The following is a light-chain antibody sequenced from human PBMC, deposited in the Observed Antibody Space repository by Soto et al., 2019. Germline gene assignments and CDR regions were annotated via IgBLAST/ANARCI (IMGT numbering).Light chain of an antibody. V-gene: IGLV2-14*01. CDR3: SSYTSSSTPYV. Sequence: QSVLTQPASVSGSPGQSITISCTGTSSDVGGYNYVSWYQQHPGKAPKLMIYEVSNRPSGVSNRFSGSKSGNTASLTISGLQAEYEADIYCSSYTSSSTPYVFGTGTKVTVL. J-gene: IGLJ1*01. CDR2: EVS. CDR1: SSDVGGYNY.